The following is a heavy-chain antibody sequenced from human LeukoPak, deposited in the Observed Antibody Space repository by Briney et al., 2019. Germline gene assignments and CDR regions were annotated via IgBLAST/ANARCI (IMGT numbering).Heavy chain of an antibody. V-gene: IGHV3-23*01. CDR3: AKVKALDAVASYFDY. Sequence: SGGSLRLSCAASGFVFSTYDMGWVRQAPGKGLEWVSAISSSGDTTYYADSVKGQFTISRDNSRNTLDLQMSSLRAEDTAMYHCAKVKALDAVASYFDYWGQGTLVTVSS. CDR1: GFVFSTYD. CDR2: ISSSGDTT. J-gene: IGHJ4*02. D-gene: IGHD2-8*01.